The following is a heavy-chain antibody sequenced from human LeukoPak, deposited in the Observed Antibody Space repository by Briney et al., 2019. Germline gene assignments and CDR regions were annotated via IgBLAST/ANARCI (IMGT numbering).Heavy chain of an antibody. J-gene: IGHJ6*01. Sequence: PGGSLRLSCAASGFTFSSYAMSWVRQAPGKGLEWVSAISGSGGSTYYADSVKGRFTISRDNSKNTLYLQMNGLRAEDTAVYYCAKDRKTQHYYYCYYGMDVWGQGTTVTVSS. CDR2: ISGSGGST. CDR3: AKDRKTQHYYYCYYGMDV. CDR1: GFTFSSYA. V-gene: IGHV3-23*01.